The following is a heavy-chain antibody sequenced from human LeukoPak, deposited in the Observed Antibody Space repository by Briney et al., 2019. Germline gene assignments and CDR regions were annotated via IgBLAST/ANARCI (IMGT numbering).Heavy chain of an antibody. D-gene: IGHD1-26*01. J-gene: IGHJ4*02. V-gene: IGHV3-64D*06. CDR3: VKDFGRIRGTPDS. CDR1: GFVLTIYT. CDR2: ISGSGNGFSI. Sequence: GGSLRLSCSASGFVLTIYTMYWVRQAPGKGPEYVSTISGSGNGFSIYYADSVKGRFTISRDDSKSILYLQMNGLRSEDTAVYYCVKDFGRIRGTPDSWGQGTLVTVSS.